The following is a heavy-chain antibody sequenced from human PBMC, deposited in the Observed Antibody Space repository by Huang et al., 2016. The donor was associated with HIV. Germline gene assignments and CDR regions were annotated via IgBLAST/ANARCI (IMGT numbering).Heavy chain of an antibody. CDR2: ISSEGSNN. D-gene: IGHD5-18*01. J-gene: IGHJ3*02. CDR1: GFPFNNHA. V-gene: IGHV3-30-3*01. Sequence: QVQLVESGGGVVQPGRSLRLSCAASGFPFNNHAMHWVRQARGKGLDCVAVISSEGSNNYYADSVKGLFTISRDSSKSTLFRHMTSLRTEDTAVYYCARAKDTWDAYDIWGQGTMVIVSS. CDR3: ARAKDTWDAYDI.